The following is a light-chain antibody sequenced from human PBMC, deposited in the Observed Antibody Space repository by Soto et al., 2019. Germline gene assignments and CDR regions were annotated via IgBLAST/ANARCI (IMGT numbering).Light chain of an antibody. CDR2: GAS. V-gene: IGKV3-15*01. CDR3: QQYNNWPRAT. Sequence: EIVMTQSPATLSVSPGERATLSCRASQSVSTNLAWYQQKPGQAPRLLIHGASIRATGIPARFSGSGSRTEFTLTISSLQSEDFAVYYCQQYNNWPRATFGGGTKVDIK. CDR1: QSVSTN. J-gene: IGKJ4*01.